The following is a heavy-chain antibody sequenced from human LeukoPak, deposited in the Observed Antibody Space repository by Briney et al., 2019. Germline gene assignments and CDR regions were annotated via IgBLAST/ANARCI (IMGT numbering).Heavy chain of an antibody. J-gene: IGHJ6*02. CDR3: ARLPPYLYGKDV. V-gene: IGHV4-59*08. Sequence: PSETLSLTCTVSGGSISSYYWSWIRQPPGKGLEWIGYIYYSGSTNYNPSLKSRVTIPVDTSKNQFSLKLSSVTAADTAVYYCARLPPYLYGKDVWGQGTTVTVSS. CDR1: GGSISSYY. CDR2: IYYSGST.